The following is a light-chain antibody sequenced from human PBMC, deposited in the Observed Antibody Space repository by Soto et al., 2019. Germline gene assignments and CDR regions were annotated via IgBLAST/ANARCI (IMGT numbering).Light chain of an antibody. CDR1: QGISTY. J-gene: IGKJ3*01. Sequence: DIQMTQSPSSLSASVGDSVNITCRASQGISTYLAWYQQKPGKSPKLLIYAASTLQSGVPSRFSGSGSGTDFTLTISSLQPEDVATYYCQKYNSAPATFGPGTKVDIK. CDR2: AAS. V-gene: IGKV1-27*01. CDR3: QKYNSAPAT.